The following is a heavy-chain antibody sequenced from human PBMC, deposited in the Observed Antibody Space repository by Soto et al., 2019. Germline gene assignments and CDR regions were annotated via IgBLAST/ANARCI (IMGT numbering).Heavy chain of an antibody. CDR3: ARGPGTMEFDP. D-gene: IGHD1-1*01. V-gene: IGHV3-53*01. CDR2: IYSGGST. Sequence: GGSLRLSCAASGFTVSSNYMSWVRQAPGKGLEWVSVIYSGGSTYYADSVKGRFTVSRDNSKNTLYLQMNSLRAEDTAVYYCARGPGTMEFDPWGQGTLVTVSS. CDR1: GFTVSSNY. J-gene: IGHJ5*02.